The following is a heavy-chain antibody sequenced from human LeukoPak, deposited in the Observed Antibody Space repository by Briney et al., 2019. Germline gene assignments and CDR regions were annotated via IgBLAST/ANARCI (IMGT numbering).Heavy chain of an antibody. D-gene: IGHD2-21*01. CDR1: GFTFSGSA. CDR3: TTDKRRIAVGLAGIFDY. V-gene: IGHV3-73*01. Sequence: GGSLRLSCAASGFTFSGSAMHWVRQASGKGLEWVGRIRSKANSYATAYAASVKGRFTISRDDSKNTAYLQMNSLKTEDTAVYYCTTDKRRIAVGLAGIFDYWGQGTLVTVSS. CDR2: IRSKANSYAT. J-gene: IGHJ4*02.